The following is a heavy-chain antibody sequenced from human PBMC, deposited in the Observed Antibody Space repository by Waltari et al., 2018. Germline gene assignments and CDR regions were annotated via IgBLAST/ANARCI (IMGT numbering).Heavy chain of an antibody. CDR1: GFTFGDSG. D-gene: IGHD6-6*01. CDR3: ARFIAARPIHDAFDI. Sequence: EVQLVESGGGVVRPGGSLRLSCAASGFTFGDSGMSWVRQAPGKGLEWVSGINWNGGSTGYADSVKGRFTISRDNAKNSLYLQMNSLRAEDTALYYCARFIAARPIHDAFDIWGQGTMVTVSS. J-gene: IGHJ3*02. V-gene: IGHV3-20*04. CDR2: INWNGGST.